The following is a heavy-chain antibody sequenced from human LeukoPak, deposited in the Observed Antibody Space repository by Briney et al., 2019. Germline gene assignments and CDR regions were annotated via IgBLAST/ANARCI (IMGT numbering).Heavy chain of an antibody. J-gene: IGHJ4*02. CDR2: INPSGGST. V-gene: IGHV1-46*01. CDR3: ARDHERYCTNGVCSRTSDY. Sequence: ASVKVSCKASGYTFTSYYMHWARQAPGQGLEWMGIINPSGGSTSYAQKFQGRVTMTRDTSTSTVYMELSSLRSEDTAVYYCARDHERYCTNGVCSRTSDYWGQGTLVTVSS. D-gene: IGHD2-8*01. CDR1: GYTFTSYY.